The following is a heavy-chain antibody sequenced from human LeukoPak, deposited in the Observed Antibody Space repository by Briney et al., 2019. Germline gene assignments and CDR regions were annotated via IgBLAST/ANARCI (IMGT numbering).Heavy chain of an antibody. D-gene: IGHD6-13*01. Sequence: GRSLRLSCAASGFTFSSYAMHWVRQAPGKGLEWVAVISYDGSNKYYADSVKGRFTISRDNSKNTLYLQMNSLRAEDTAVYYCARETVRKQLAPDYWGQGTLVTVSS. CDR1: GFTFSSYA. CDR3: ARETVRKQLAPDY. CDR2: ISYDGSNK. J-gene: IGHJ4*02. V-gene: IGHV3-30*01.